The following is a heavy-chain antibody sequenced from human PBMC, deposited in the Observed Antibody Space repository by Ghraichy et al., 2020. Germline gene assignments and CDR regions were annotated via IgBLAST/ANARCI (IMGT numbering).Heavy chain of an antibody. Sequence: GGSLRLSCAASGFTFSSYSMNWVRQDPGKGLEWVSSISTDSYYTYYADSVRGRFTISRDNAKNSLYLQVNSLRADDTAVYYCARDRRITGTSGIYYYFYGTDVWGQGTTVTVSS. CDR1: GFTFSSYS. J-gene: IGHJ6*02. CDR2: ISTDSYYT. D-gene: IGHD1-7*01. V-gene: IGHV3-21*01. CDR3: ARDRRITGTSGIYYYFYGTDV.